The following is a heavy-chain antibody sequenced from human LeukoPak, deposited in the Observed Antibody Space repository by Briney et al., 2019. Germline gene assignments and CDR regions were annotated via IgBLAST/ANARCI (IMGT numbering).Heavy chain of an antibody. CDR1: GFIFNSYS. CDR2: ISSTSSYI. D-gene: IGHD6-19*01. V-gene: IGHV3-21*06. J-gene: IGHJ4*02. CDR3: AKVYSSGWSHSDY. Sequence: GGSLRLSCAASGFIFNSYSMNWIRQAPGKGLEWVSSISSTSSYIYYADSMKGRITISRDNAKNSLYLQMNSLRVEDTAVYYCAKVYSSGWSHSDYWGQGTLVTVSS.